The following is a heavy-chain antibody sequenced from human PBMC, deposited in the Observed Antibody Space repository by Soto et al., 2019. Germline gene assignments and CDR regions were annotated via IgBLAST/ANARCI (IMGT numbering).Heavy chain of an antibody. CDR2: INANSGGI. CDR3: ARGSRDYSDFWSGPHFDF. CDR1: GYSFIGHY. D-gene: IGHD3-3*01. V-gene: IGHV1-2*02. J-gene: IGHJ4*02. Sequence: ASVKVSCKASGYSFIGHYIHWVRQAPGQGPEWMGWINANSGGIRYIQKFQDRVTMTRDKSINTTYMELTRLKSDDTAVYYCARGSRDYSDFWSGPHFDFWGQGTLVTV.